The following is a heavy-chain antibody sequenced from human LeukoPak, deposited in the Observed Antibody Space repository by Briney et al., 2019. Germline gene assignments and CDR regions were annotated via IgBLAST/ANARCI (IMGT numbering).Heavy chain of an antibody. CDR1: GGSFSGYY. Sequence: SETLSLTCAVYGGSFSGYYSSWIRQPPGKGLEWIGEINHSGSTNYNPSLKSRVTISVDTSKNQFSLKLSSVTAADTAVYYCARMSAAVDYWGQGTLVTVSS. V-gene: IGHV4-34*01. CDR3: ARMSAAVDY. D-gene: IGHD6-13*01. CDR2: INHSGST. J-gene: IGHJ4*02.